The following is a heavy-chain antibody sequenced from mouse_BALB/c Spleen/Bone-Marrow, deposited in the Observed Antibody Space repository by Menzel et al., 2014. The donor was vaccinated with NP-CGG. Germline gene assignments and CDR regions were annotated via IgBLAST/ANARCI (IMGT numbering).Heavy chain of an antibody. CDR1: GYSITSDYS. CDR3: ARRGTTAYYFDY. V-gene: IGHV3-2*02. CDR2: ISYSGST. Sequence: EVQGVESEPGLVKPSQSLSLPCTVTGYSITSDYSWNWIRQFPGNKLEWMGYISYSGSTSYNPSLKSRISITRDTSKNQFFLQLNSVTTEDTATYYCARRGTTAYYFDYWGQGPSSQSLL. J-gene: IGHJ2*03. D-gene: IGHD1-1*01.